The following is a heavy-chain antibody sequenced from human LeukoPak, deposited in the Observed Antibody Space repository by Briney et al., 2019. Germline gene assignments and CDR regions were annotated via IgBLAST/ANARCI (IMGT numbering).Heavy chain of an antibody. D-gene: IGHD6-19*01. CDR2: ISPDGSST. CDR3: AKPISGGLAVTADWFAP. V-gene: IGHV3-74*01. J-gene: IGHJ5*01. CDR1: GFTFSSYW. Sequence: GGSLRLSCAASGFTFSSYWMHWVRQAPGKGLVWVSRISPDGSSTIYADSVKGRFTISRDNSKNTLYLQLNTLRADDTAVYYCAKPISGGLAVTADWFAPWGQGTLVVVSS.